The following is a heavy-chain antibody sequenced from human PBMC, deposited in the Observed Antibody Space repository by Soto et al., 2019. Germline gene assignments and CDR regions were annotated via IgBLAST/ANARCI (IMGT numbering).Heavy chain of an antibody. J-gene: IGHJ4*02. Sequence: GGSLRLSCAASGFTFSSYWMSWVRQAPGKGLEWVANIKQDGSEKYYVDSVKGRFTISRDNAKNSLYLQMNSLRAEDTAVYYCARDHPVVVPASTPDYWGQGTLVTVSS. V-gene: IGHV3-7*03. CDR2: IKQDGSEK. CDR3: ARDHPVVVPASTPDY. CDR1: GFTFSSYW. D-gene: IGHD2-2*01.